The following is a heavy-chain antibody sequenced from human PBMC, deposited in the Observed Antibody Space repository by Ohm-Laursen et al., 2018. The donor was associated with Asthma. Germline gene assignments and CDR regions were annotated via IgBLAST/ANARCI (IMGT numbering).Heavy chain of an antibody. CDR2: ISYDGSNK. CDR1: GFTFSSYG. V-gene: IGHV3-30*19. Sequence: SLRLSCTASGFTFSSYGMHWVRQAPGKGLEWVAVISYDGSNKYYADSVKGRFTISRDNSKNTLYLQMNSLRAEDTAVYYCARLEMATTEYYFDYWGQGTLVTVSS. D-gene: IGHD5-24*01. J-gene: IGHJ4*02. CDR3: ARLEMATTEYYFDY.